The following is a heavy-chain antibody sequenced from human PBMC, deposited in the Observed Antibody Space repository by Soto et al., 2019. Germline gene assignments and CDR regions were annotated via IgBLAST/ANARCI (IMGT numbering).Heavy chain of an antibody. J-gene: IGHJ4*02. CDR2: INPRGGST. V-gene: IGHV1-46*03. CDR3: ARGPLGATHLGQVY. D-gene: IGHD1-26*01. CDR1: GYTFTSYY. Sequence: ASVKVSCKASGYTFTSYYMHWVRQAPGQGLEWMGIINPRGGSTSYAQKFQGRVTMTRDTSTSTVYMELSSLRSEDTAVYYYARGPLGATHLGQVYWGQGTLVTVPQ.